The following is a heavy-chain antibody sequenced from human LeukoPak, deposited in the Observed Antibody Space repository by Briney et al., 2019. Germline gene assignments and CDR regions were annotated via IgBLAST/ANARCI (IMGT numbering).Heavy chain of an antibody. CDR1: GGSISSSSYY. J-gene: IGHJ4*02. V-gene: IGHV4-39*07. Sequence: SETLSLTCTVSGGSISSSSYYWGWIRQPPGKGLEWIGNIYYSGSTNYNPSLKSRVTISVDTSKNQFSLKLSSVTAADTAVYYCARVGTGGYFDYWGQGTLVTVSS. D-gene: IGHD3-16*01. CDR3: ARVGTGGYFDY. CDR2: IYYSGST.